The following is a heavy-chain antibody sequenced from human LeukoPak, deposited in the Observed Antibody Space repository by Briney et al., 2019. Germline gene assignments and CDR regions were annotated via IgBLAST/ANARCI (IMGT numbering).Heavy chain of an antibody. Sequence: LRLSCAASGFTFSNYAMSWVRQAPGKGLEWIGYIYHSGSTYYNPSLESRVTISVDRSKNQFSLKLSSVTAADTAVYYCARESTMVRGGIDWGQGTLVTVSS. J-gene: IGHJ4*02. CDR1: GFTFSNYA. V-gene: IGHV4-30-2*01. CDR2: IYHSGST. CDR3: ARESTMVRGGID. D-gene: IGHD3-10*01.